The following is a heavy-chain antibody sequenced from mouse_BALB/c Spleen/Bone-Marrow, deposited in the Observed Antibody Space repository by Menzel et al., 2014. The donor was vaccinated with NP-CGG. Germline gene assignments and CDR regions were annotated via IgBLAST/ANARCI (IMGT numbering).Heavy chain of an antibody. CDR3: TRGGNYGWFAY. J-gene: IGHJ3*01. D-gene: IGHD2-1*01. Sequence: EVQLVESGAELVKPGASVKLSCTASGFNIKDIYMHWVKERPEQGLEWIGRIDPANGNSIYDPKFQDKATITADTSSNTAYLQLSSLTSEDTAVYYCTRGGNYGWFAYWGQGTLATVSA. CDR1: GFNIKDIY. V-gene: IGHV14-3*02. CDR2: IDPANGNS.